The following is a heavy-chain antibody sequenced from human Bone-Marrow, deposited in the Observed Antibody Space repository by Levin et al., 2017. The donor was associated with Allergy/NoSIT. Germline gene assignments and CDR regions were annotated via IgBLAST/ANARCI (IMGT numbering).Heavy chain of an antibody. D-gene: IGHD6-13*01. CDR3: ARMIYSNLDYYFDS. CDR2: IDWDDEK. Sequence: SGPTLVKPTQTLTLTCNVSGVSLNTNAVRVSWIRQPPGKALEWLARIDWDDEKFYSSSLETRLTISKDTSKNQVVLTMTNMDPVDTATYYCARMIYSNLDYYFDSWGQGTLVTVSS. V-gene: IGHV2-70*04. CDR1: GVSLNTNAVR. J-gene: IGHJ4*02.